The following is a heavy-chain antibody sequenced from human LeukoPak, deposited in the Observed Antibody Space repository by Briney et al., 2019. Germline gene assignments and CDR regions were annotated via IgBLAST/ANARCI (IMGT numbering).Heavy chain of an antibody. CDR3: ARDGGYV. CDR2: IKQDGSEQ. CDR1: GFTFSTYW. D-gene: IGHD6-13*01. Sequence: PGGSLRLSCEASGFTFSTYWMTWVRQAPGKGLEWVANIKQDGSEQYYVDSVKGRFTISRDNAKNSLFLQMNSLRAEDTAVYYCARDGGYVWGQGTTVSVSS. J-gene: IGHJ6*02. V-gene: IGHV3-7*04.